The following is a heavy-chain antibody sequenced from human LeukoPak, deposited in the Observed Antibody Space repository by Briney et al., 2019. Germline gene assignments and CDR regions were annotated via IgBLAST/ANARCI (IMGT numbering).Heavy chain of an antibody. D-gene: IGHD4-17*01. J-gene: IGHJ4*02. CDR1: GFTFGDYA. CDR3: TRGAYQGAGYGDSVDFDY. CDR2: IRGKVYGGTT. V-gene: IGHV3-49*03. Sequence: GGSLRLSCTASGFTFGDYAMSWFRQAPGKGLEWVGFIRGKVYGGTTEYAASVKGRFTISRDDSKSIAYLQMNSLKTEDTAVYYCTRGAYQGAGYGDSVDFDYWGQGTLVTVSS.